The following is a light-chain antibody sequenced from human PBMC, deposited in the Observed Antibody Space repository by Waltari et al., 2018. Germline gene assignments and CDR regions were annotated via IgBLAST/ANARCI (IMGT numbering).Light chain of an antibody. CDR3: AAWDDSLSGRV. J-gene: IGLJ3*02. V-gene: IGLV1-47*01. CDR1: RSNIGSNY. CDR2: RNN. Sequence: QSVLTQPPSASGTPGQRVTISCSGTRSNIGSNYLYWYQQLPGTAPKLLIYRNNQRPSGVPYRFSGPKSGTSASLAISGLRSEDEADYYCAAWDDSLSGRVFGGGTKVTVL.